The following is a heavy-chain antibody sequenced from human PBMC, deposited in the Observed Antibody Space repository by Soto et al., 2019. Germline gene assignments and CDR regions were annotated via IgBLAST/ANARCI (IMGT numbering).Heavy chain of an antibody. CDR3: ARVERGTATTVVDAFDI. J-gene: IGHJ3*02. Sequence: QVQLQQWGAGLLKPSETLSLTCAVYGGFVSSGSYYWSWIRQPPGKGLEWIGEMSHSGGTHFNQSLKSRVTISVDTSKNQFSLKMSSVTAADTALCYCARVERGTATTVVDAFDIWGPGTMVTVSS. V-gene: IGHV4-34*01. CDR2: MSHSGGT. D-gene: IGHD1-1*01. CDR1: GGFVSSGSYY.